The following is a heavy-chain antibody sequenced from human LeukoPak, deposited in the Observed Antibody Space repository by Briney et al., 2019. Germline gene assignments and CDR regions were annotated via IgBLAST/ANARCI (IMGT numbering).Heavy chain of an antibody. CDR1: GDSVSDGFVT. CDR3: ARGNGGGFDS. V-gene: IGHV6-1*01. CDR2: TYLTATWHY. Sequence: SQTLSLTCAISGDSVSDGFVTWDWIRQSPSRGLEWLGRTYLTATWHYEFAPSVKSRVDINPDTSKNQFSLHLSSVTPEDTAVYYCARGNGGGFDSWGQGVLVTVSS. D-gene: IGHD3-16*01. J-gene: IGHJ4*02.